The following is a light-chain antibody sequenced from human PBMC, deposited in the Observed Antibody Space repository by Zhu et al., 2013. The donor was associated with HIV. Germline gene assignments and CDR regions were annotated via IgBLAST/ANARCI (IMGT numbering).Light chain of an antibody. Sequence: EIVLTQSPDTLYMSPGESATLSCRASQSVRSAYLAWYQQKPGQAPRLLMYYASTRATGIPDRFSGGGSGTDFTLTINRLEPEDFAVYHCQQFGDSPVTFGQGTKLEIK. J-gene: IGKJ2*01. CDR3: QQFGDSPVT. V-gene: IGKV3-20*01. CDR1: QSVRSAY. CDR2: YAS.